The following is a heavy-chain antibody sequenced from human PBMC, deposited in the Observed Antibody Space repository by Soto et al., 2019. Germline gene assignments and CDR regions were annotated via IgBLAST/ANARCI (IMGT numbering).Heavy chain of an antibody. Sequence: SETLSLTCAVYGGSFSGYYWSWVRQPPGKGLEWIGEINHSGSTNYNPSLKSRVTISVDTSKNQFSLKLSSVTAADTAVYYCARERIITIFGVVTDNFDYWGQGTLVTVSS. D-gene: IGHD3-3*01. V-gene: IGHV4-34*01. CDR2: INHSGST. CDR3: ARERIITIFGVVTDNFDY. J-gene: IGHJ4*02. CDR1: GGSFSGYY.